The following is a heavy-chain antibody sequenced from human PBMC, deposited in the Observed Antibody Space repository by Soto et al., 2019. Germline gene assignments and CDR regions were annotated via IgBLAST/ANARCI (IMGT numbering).Heavy chain of an antibody. CDR2: ISAYNGNT. V-gene: IGHV1-18*01. Sequence: ASVKVSCKASGYTFTSYGISWVRQAPGQGLEWMGWISAYNGNTNYAQKLQGRVTMTTDTSTSTAYMELRSLRSDDTAVYYCARVDDFWSGYSYNWFDPWGQGTLVTSPQ. D-gene: IGHD3-3*01. CDR1: GYTFTSYG. CDR3: ARVDDFWSGYSYNWFDP. J-gene: IGHJ5*02.